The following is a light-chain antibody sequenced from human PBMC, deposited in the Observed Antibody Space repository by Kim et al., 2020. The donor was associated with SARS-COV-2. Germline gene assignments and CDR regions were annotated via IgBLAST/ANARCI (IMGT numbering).Light chain of an antibody. V-gene: IGLV3-19*01. CDR1: SLRSYY. CDR2: GKN. CDR3: NSRDSSGIHWV. J-gene: IGLJ3*02. Sequence: ALGQTVRITCQGDSLRSYYASWYQQKPGQAPVLVIYGKNNRPSGIPDRFSGSSSGNTASLTITGAQAEDEADYYCNSRDSSGIHWVFGGGTKLTVL.